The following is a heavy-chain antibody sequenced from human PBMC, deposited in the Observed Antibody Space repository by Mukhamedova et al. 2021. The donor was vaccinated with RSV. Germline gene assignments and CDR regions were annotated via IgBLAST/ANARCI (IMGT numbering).Heavy chain of an antibody. J-gene: IGHJ4*02. V-gene: IGHV3-30*01. CDR3: AGEINTKLDY. D-gene: IGHD5-24*01. Sequence: VSVISQDGSVKQYADSVKGQFTVSRDNSKNTLYLQMDSLRSEDTAVYYCAGEINTKLDYWGQGTLVTVSS. CDR2: ISQDGSVK.